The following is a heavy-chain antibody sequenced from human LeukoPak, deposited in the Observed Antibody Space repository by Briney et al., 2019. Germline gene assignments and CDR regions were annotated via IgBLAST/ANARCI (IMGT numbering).Heavy chain of an antibody. D-gene: IGHD1-7*01. CDR3: ASLANWNYVY. V-gene: IGHV4-59*01. CDR2: IYYSGST. Sequence: PSETLSLTCTVSGGSISSYSWSWIRQPPGKGQEWIGYIYYSGSTNYNPSLKSRVTMSVDTSKNQFSLKLNSVTAADTAVYYCASLANWNYVYWGQGTLVTVSS. CDR1: GGSISSYS. J-gene: IGHJ4*02.